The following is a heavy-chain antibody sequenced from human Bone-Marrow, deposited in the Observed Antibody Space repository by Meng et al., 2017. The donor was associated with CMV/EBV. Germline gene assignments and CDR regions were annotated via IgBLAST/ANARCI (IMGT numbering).Heavy chain of an antibody. J-gene: IGHJ6*02. Sequence: SVKVSCKTSEATFKSYAINWVRLSPGQGLEWMGRIIPMFKTPTYAQNFQGRITITTDEFTSTAYMELRGLRSDDTALYFCARDRSMFDTVTYIYHDYAMDVWGQGTTVTVSS. CDR1: EATFKSYA. CDR2: IIPMFKTP. D-gene: IGHD4-17*01. CDR3: ARDRSMFDTVTYIYHDYAMDV. V-gene: IGHV1-69*05.